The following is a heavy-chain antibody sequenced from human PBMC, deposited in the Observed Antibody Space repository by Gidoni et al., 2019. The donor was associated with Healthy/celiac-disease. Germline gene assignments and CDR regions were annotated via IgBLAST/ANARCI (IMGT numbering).Heavy chain of an antibody. D-gene: IGHD3-3*01. CDR2: IYYSGST. V-gene: IGHV4-59*01. CDR1: GGSISHSY. J-gene: IGHJ5*02. Sequence: QVQLQESGPGLVKPSETLSLTCPVSGGSISHSYWSWIRQPPGKGLEWIGYIYYSGSTNYNPSLKSRVTISVDTSKNQFSLKLSSVTAADTAVYYCARAHYDFWSGYYYGWFDPWGQGTLVTVSS. CDR3: ARAHYDFWSGYYYGWFDP.